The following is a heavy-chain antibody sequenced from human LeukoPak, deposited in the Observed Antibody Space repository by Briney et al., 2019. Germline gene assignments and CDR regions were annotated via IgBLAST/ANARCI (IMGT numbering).Heavy chain of an antibody. Sequence: PGGSLRLSWAASGFTFSNYNMNWVRQAPGKGLEWVSSISSSSSYIYYADSLKGRFTISRDNAKNSVYLQMNSLRAEDTAVYYCARGRPHGNDYWGQGTLVTVSS. CDR3: ARGRPHGNDY. V-gene: IGHV3-21*01. D-gene: IGHD4-23*01. CDR1: GFTFSNYN. CDR2: ISSSSSYI. J-gene: IGHJ4*02.